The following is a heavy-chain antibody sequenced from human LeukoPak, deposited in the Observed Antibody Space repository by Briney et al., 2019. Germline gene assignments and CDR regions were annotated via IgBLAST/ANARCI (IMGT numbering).Heavy chain of an antibody. CDR1: GYSFTTYW. V-gene: IGHV5-51*01. Sequence: GESLKISCKGSGYSFTTYWIGWVRQMPGKGLEWMGIIYPGDSDTRYSPSFQGQVTISADKSISTANLQWSSLKASDTAMYYCARTTYSGTYYDGPFDVWGQGTMVTVSS. D-gene: IGHD1-26*01. J-gene: IGHJ3*01. CDR2: IYPGDSDT. CDR3: ARTTYSGTYYDGPFDV.